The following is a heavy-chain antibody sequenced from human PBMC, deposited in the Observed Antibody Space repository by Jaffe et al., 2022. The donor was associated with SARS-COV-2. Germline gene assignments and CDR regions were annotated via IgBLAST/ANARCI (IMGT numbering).Heavy chain of an antibody. V-gene: IGHV3-53*01. D-gene: IGHD3-22*01. Sequence: EVQLVESGGGLIQPGGSLRLSCAASGFTVSSNYMSWVRQAPGKGLEWVSVIYSGGSTYYADSVKGRFTISRDNSKNTLYLQMNSLRAEDTAVYYCARGLNDSSGYYYLDYYYGMDVWGQGTTVTVSS. CDR1: GFTVSSNY. CDR2: IYSGGST. CDR3: ARGLNDSSGYYYLDYYYGMDV. J-gene: IGHJ6*02.